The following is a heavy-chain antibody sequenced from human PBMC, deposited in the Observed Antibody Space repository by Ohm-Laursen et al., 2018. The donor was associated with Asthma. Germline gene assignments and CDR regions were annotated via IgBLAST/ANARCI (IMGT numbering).Heavy chain of an antibody. CDR3: VRDYYGSGAY. J-gene: IGHJ4*02. D-gene: IGHD3-10*01. Sequence: SLRLSCTATGFTFSGYWMQWVRQAPGKGLVWVSRINSDGSSTTYADSVRGRFTISRDNAKNTLYLQINSLRAEDTAVYYCVRDYYGSGAYWGQGTLVTVSS. V-gene: IGHV3-74*01. CDR1: GFTFSGYW. CDR2: INSDGSST.